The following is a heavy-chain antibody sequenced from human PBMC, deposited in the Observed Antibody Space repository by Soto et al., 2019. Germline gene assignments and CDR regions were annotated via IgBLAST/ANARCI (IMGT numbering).Heavy chain of an antibody. CDR1: GYTFTSYE. CDR3: ARGAPVGLRYFDWCFDL. D-gene: IGHD3-9*01. Sequence: ASVKVSCKASGYTFTSYEINWVRQATGQWLEWMGWMNPNSGNTGYAQKFQGRVTMTRNTSISTAYMELTSLRSEDTAVYYCARGAPVGLRYFDWCFDLWGRGTLVTVS. CDR2: MNPNSGNT. V-gene: IGHV1-8*01. J-gene: IGHJ2*01.